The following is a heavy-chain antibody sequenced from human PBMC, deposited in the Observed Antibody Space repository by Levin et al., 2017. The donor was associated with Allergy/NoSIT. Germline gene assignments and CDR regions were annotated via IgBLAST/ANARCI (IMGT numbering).Heavy chain of an antibody. J-gene: IGHJ4*02. CDR2: IRSKTSNYAT. Sequence: GGSLRLSCAASGFTFSGSDMHWVRQASGKGLEWVGRIRSKTSNYATAYAASVKGRFTISRDDSKNTAYLQMNSLKTEDTAVYYCARAYCDTTSCTIDNWGQGTLSPSPQ. CDR1: GFTFSGSD. V-gene: IGHV3-73*01. CDR3: ARAYCDTTSCTIDN. D-gene: IGHD2-2*01.